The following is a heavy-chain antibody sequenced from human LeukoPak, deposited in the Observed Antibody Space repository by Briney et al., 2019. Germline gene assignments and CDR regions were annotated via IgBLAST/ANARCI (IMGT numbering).Heavy chain of an antibody. V-gene: IGHV4-31*03. J-gene: IGHJ4*02. CDR2: ISYSGSA. CDR3: ARTQYGSTYTYLDY. Sequence: PSETLSLTCTVSGGSISSGGYYWSWICQHPGKGLEWIGYISYSGSAYYNPSLKSRVTISIDTSKNQLSLKLTSAPAADTAVYYCARTQYGSTYTYLDYWGQGALVTVSS. D-gene: IGHD2-2*01. CDR1: GGSISSGGYY.